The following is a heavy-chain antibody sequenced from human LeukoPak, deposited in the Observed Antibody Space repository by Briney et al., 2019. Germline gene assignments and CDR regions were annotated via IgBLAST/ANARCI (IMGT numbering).Heavy chain of an antibody. D-gene: IGHD2-2*01. CDR2: IQFDGSDE. CDR1: GFIFSTYG. V-gene: IGHV3-30*02. CDR3: AEDQQLQPFHY. Sequence: GGSLRLSCAASGFIFSTYGMHWVRQAPGKGLEWVAFIQFDGSDEHYADSVKGRFTISRDNSKNTLHLQMNSLRAEDTSVYYCAEDQQLQPFHYWGQGTLVTVSS. J-gene: IGHJ4*02.